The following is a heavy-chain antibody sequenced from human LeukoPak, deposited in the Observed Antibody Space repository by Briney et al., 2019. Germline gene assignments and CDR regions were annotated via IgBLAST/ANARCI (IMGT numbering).Heavy chain of an antibody. Sequence: PGGSLRLSCAASGFTFDDYAMHWVRQAPGEGLEWVSGISWNSGSIGYADSVKGRFTISRDNAKNSLYLQMNSLRAEDTVLYYCAKALRSGYYLFDYWGQGTLVTVSS. CDR2: ISWNSGSI. J-gene: IGHJ4*02. V-gene: IGHV3-9*01. CDR3: AKALRSGYYLFDY. CDR1: GFTFDDYA. D-gene: IGHD3-22*01.